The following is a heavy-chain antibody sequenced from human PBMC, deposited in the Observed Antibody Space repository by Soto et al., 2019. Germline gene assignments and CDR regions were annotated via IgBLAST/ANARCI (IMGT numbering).Heavy chain of an antibody. J-gene: IGHJ4*02. CDR2: IYPGDSDT. D-gene: IGHD1-26*01. CDR3: ARLVVGAIDYEGYFDY. CDR1: GYSFTSYW. V-gene: IGHV5-51*01. Sequence: GESLKISCKGSGYSFTSYWIGWVRQMPGKGLEWMGIIYPGDSDTRYSPSFQGQVTISADKSISTAYLQWSSLKASDTAMYYCARLVVGAIDYEGYFDYWGQGTLVTVSS.